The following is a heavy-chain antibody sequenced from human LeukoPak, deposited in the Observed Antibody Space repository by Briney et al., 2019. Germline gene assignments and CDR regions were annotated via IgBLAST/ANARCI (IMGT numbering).Heavy chain of an antibody. CDR1: GYTFTGYY. CDR3: ARDLYYYDSSGYYPDDY. J-gene: IGHJ4*02. Sequence: ASVKVSCKASGYTFTGYYMHWVRQAPGQGLEWMGWINPNSGGTNCAQKFQGRVTMTRDTSISTAYMELSRLRSGDTAVYYCARDLYYYDSSGYYPDDYWGQGTLVTVSS. CDR2: INPNSGGT. D-gene: IGHD3-22*01. V-gene: IGHV1-2*02.